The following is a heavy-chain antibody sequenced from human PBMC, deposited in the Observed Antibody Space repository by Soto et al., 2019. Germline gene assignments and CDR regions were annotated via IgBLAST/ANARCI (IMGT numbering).Heavy chain of an antibody. J-gene: IGHJ5*02. Sequence: ASVKVSCKASGGTFSSYAISWVRQAPGQGLEWMGGIIPIFGTANYAQKFQGRVTITADESTSTAYMELSSLRSEDTAVYYCARLGYCSGGGCSNWFDPWGQGTLVTVS. CDR2: IIPIFGTA. V-gene: IGHV1-69*13. CDR3: ARLGYCSGGGCSNWFDP. D-gene: IGHD2-15*01. CDR1: GGTFSSYA.